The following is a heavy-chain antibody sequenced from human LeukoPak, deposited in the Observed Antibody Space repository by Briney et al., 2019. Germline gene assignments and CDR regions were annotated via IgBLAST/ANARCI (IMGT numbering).Heavy chain of an antibody. J-gene: IGHJ4*02. Sequence: PGGSLRLSCAAPGFTFSGSAMHWVRQASGKGLEWVGRIRSKANNYATTYAASVKGRFTTSRDDSKNTAYLQMNSLKTEDTAVYYCTSSSPTVTTLGDFDYWGQGTLVTVSS. CDR2: IRSKANNYAT. CDR1: GFTFSGSA. V-gene: IGHV3-73*01. D-gene: IGHD4-17*01. CDR3: TSSSPTVTTLGDFDY.